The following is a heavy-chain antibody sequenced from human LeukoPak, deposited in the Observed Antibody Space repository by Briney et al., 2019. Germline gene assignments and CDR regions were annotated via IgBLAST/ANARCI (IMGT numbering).Heavy chain of an antibody. Sequence: GGSLRLSCAVSGFTFSTAPMGWVRQAPGKGLEWVSSIHAGGSDPFCADSVQGRCTISRDNSKNTLSLQLNNLRAEDTAIYFCAKGGHHFNPFYNGGQATLVTAS. V-gene: IGHV3-23*01. CDR2: IHAGGSDP. CDR1: GFTFSTAP. CDR3: AKGGHHFNPFYN. J-gene: IGHJ4*02.